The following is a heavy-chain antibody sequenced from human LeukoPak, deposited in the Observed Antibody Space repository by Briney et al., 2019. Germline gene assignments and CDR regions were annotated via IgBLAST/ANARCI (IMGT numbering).Heavy chain of an antibody. CDR2: INQDGSET. CDR1: GFNFNLYW. CDR3: ARAGGPHTVDV. D-gene: IGHD2-8*02. J-gene: IGHJ6*02. V-gene: IGHV3-7*01. Sequence: GGSLRLSCAASGFNFNLYWMSWVRQAPGKGLEWVANINQDGSETYYVDSVKGRLTISRDNAKNTLFLQMNSLRAEDTAVFYCARAGGPHTVDVWGQGTTVTVS.